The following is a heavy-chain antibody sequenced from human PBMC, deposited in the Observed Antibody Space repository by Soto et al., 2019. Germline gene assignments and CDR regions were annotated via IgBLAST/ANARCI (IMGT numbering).Heavy chain of an antibody. Sequence: SETLSLTCTVSGGSISSGGYYWSWIRQHPGKGLEWIGYIYYSGSTYYNPSLKSRVTISVDTSKNQFSLKLSYVTAADTAVYYCARGRGGHILTGPLLDYWGQGTLVTVSS. CDR1: GGSISSGGYY. V-gene: IGHV4-31*03. CDR2: IYYSGST. CDR3: ARGRGGHILTGPLLDY. D-gene: IGHD3-9*01. J-gene: IGHJ4*02.